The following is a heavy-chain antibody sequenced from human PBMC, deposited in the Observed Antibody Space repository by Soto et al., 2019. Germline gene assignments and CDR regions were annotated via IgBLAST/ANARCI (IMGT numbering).Heavy chain of an antibody. D-gene: IGHD3-3*01. Sequence: KPSETLSLTCTVSGGSISSSSYYWGWIRQPPGKGLEWIGSIYYSGSTYYNPSLKSRVTISVDTSKNQFSLKLSSVTAADTAVYYCARPLRRAIFGVVIMGGFDYWGQGTLVTVSS. CDR1: GGSISSSSYY. CDR2: IYYSGST. V-gene: IGHV4-39*01. J-gene: IGHJ4*02. CDR3: ARPLRRAIFGVVIMGGFDY.